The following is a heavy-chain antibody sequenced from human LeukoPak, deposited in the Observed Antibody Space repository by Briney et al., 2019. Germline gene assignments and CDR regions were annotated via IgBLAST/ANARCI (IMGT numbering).Heavy chain of an antibody. D-gene: IGHD3-10*01. J-gene: IGHJ5*02. CDR3: ARAPPLLWFGELLYASQFDP. Sequence: ASVKVCCKASGYTFTSYYMHWVRQAPGQGLEWMGIINPSGGSTSYAQKFQGRVTMTRDTSTSTVYMELSSLRSEDTAVYYCARAPPLLWFGELLYASQFDPWGQGTLVTVSS. CDR1: GYTFTSYY. CDR2: INPSGGST. V-gene: IGHV1-46*01.